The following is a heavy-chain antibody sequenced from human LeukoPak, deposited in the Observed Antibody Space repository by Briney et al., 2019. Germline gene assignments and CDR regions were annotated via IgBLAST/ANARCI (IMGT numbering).Heavy chain of an antibody. CDR3: AKGSGYSSGLFDY. D-gene: IGHD6-19*01. V-gene: IGHV3-23*01. J-gene: IGHJ4*02. CDR1: GFTFNKYS. Sequence: GGSLRLSCAASGFTFNKYSMNWVRQAPGKGLEWVSAISGSGGSTYYADSVKGRFTISRDNSKNTLYLQMNSLRAEDTAVYYCAKGSGYSSGLFDYWGQGTLVTVSS. CDR2: ISGSGGST.